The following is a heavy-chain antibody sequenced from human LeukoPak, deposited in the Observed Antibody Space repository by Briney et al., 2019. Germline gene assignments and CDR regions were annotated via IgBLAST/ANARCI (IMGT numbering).Heavy chain of an antibody. CDR1: GYTFTSYD. D-gene: IGHD6-19*01. J-gene: IGHJ6*03. V-gene: IGHV1-8*03. Sequence: ASVKVSCKASGYTFTSYDINWVRQATGQGLEWMGWMNPNSGNTGYAQKFQGRVTITRNTSISTAYMELSSLRSEDTAVYYCARIREGYSSGWFYYYYYMDVWGKGTTVTACS. CDR3: ARIREGYSSGWFYYYYYMDV. CDR2: MNPNSGNT.